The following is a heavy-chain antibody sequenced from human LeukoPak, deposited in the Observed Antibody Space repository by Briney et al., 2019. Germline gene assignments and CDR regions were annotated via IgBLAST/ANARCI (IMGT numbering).Heavy chain of an antibody. V-gene: IGHV4-4*07. J-gene: IGHJ4*02. CDR2: VYTSGGT. Sequence: SETLSLTCTVSGGSISNDYCSWIRQAAGKELEWIGRVYTSGGTNYNPSLKSRVTISLDKSKKQFSLNLNSVTAADTAVYYCARGETYGSGRHQHTTLDYWGPGTLVTVSS. CDR3: ARGETYGSGRHQHTTLDY. D-gene: IGHD3-10*01. CDR1: GGSISNDY.